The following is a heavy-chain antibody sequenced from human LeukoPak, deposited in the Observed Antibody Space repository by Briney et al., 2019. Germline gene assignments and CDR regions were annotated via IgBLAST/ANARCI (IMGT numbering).Heavy chain of an antibody. CDR3: ARDPIGSRWPYYFDY. CDR1: GYTFTSYA. J-gene: IGHJ4*02. CDR2: INAGNGNT. D-gene: IGHD6-13*01. Sequence: ASVKVSCKASGYTFTSYAMHWVRQAPGQRLEWMGWINAGNGNTKYSQKFQDRVTITRDTSASTAYMEVSSLRSEDTAVYYCARDPIGSRWPYYFDYWGQGTLVTVSS. V-gene: IGHV1-3*01.